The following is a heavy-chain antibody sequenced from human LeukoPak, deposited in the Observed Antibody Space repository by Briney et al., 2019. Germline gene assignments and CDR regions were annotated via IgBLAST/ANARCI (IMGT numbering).Heavy chain of an antibody. V-gene: IGHV4-4*07. CDR1: GGSISSYY. D-gene: IGHD6-19*01. Sequence: SSETLSLTCTVSGGSISSYYWSWIRQPPGKGLEWIGRIYTSGSTNYNPSLKIRVTMSVDTSKNQFSLKLSSVTAADTAVYYCAMYSSGWYFGAFDIWGQGTMVTVSS. CDR2: IYTSGST. J-gene: IGHJ3*02. CDR3: AMYSSGWYFGAFDI.